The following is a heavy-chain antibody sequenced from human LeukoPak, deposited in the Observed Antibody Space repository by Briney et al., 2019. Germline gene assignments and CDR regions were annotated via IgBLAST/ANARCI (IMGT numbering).Heavy chain of an antibody. D-gene: IGHD5-18*01. J-gene: IGHJ4*02. CDR1: GGSFSGYY. Sequence: PSETLSLTCAVYGGSFSGYYWSWIRQPPGKGLEWIGEINHSGSTNYNPSLKSRVTLSVDTSKNQFSLKLSSVTAADTAVYYCARTDTAMVTEFDYWGQGTLVTVSS. CDR3: ARTDTAMVTEFDY. V-gene: IGHV4-34*01. CDR2: INHSGST.